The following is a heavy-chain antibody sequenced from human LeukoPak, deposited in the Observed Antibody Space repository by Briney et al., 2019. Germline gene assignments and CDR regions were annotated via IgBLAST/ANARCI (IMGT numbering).Heavy chain of an antibody. V-gene: IGHV4-34*01. CDR1: GGSFSGYY. D-gene: IGHD6-13*01. J-gene: IGHJ4*02. Sequence: PSETLSLTCAVYGGSFSGYYWSWIRQPPGKGLEWIGEINHSGSTNYNPSLKSRVTISVDTSKNQFSLKLSSVTAADTAVYYCARDRSSSWYVDYWGQRTLVTVSS. CDR3: ARDRSSSWYVDY. CDR2: INHSGST.